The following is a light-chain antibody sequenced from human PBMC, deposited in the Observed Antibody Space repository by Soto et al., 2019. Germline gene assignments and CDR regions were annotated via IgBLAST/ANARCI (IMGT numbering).Light chain of an antibody. CDR2: DAS. CDR1: QSVSSY. Sequence: EIVLTQSPATLSLSPGERATLSCRASQSVSSYLAWYQQKPGQAPRLLIYDASNRATGIPARFSGSGSGTDFTLTISSLEPDDFAVYYCHQRSNWPQITFGQGTRLEIK. J-gene: IGKJ5*01. CDR3: HQRSNWPQIT. V-gene: IGKV3-11*01.